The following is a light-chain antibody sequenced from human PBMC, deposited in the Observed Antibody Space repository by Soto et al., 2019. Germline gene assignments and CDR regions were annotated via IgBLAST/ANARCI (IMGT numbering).Light chain of an antibody. V-gene: IGKV1-9*01. CDR3: QQLSHYPYT. J-gene: IGKJ2*01. Sequence: DIQLTQSPSFLSASVEDRVTISCRASYDISSSLAWYQQEPGKPPKLLIYDSSTLQTGVPSRFTGSGSGRKFTLTISGLQFGDVATSFCQQLSHYPYTFGQGTKLEI. CDR2: DSS. CDR1: YDISSS.